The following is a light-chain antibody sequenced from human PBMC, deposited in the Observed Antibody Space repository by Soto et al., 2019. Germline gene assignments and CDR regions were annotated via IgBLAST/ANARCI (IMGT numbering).Light chain of an antibody. V-gene: IGLV2-14*01. CDR3: NSYTSSNPYV. J-gene: IGLJ1*01. CDR2: EVT. CDR1: SSDIGDYNY. Sequence: QSALTQPASVSGSPGQSITISCTGTSSDIGDYNYVSWYQQHPGKAPKLMIYEVTNRPSGVSNRFSGSKSGNTASLPISGRQAEDEADYYCNSYTSSNPYVFGTGTKLTVL.